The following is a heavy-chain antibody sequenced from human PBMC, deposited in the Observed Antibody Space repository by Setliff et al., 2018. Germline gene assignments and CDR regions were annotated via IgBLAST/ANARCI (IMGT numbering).Heavy chain of an antibody. CDR3: ARSMIQRNYYCGLDV. V-gene: IGHV4-4*07. CDR2: IYSNENT. CDR1: GGSISSYF. J-gene: IGHJ6*02. D-gene: IGHD3-16*01. Sequence: SETLSLTCSVSGGSISSYFWNWVRQPAGKGLEWIGRIYSNENTNYNPSLKSRVTMSIDTSKNQLSLKLSSVTAADTAVYYCARSMIQRNYYCGLDVWGQGTTVTVSS.